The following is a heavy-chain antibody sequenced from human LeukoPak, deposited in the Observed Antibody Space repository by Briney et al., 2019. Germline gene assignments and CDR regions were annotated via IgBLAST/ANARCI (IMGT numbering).Heavy chain of an antibody. V-gene: IGHV3-11*04. D-gene: IGHD3-10*01. CDR1: GFTFSDYY. CDR3: ARSGIRGAMTYMDV. CDR2: ISSSGSTI. J-gene: IGHJ6*03. Sequence: TTGGSLRLSCAASGFTFSDYYMSWIRQAPGKGLEWVSYISSSGSTIYYADSVKGRFTISRDNAKNSLYLQMNSLRAEDTAVYYCARSGIRGAMTYMDVWGKGPTVTVSS.